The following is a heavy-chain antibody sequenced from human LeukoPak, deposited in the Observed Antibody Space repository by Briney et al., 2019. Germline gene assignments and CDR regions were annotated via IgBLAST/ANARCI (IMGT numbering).Heavy chain of an antibody. CDR3: VRASRLGELSLGY. Sequence: SETLSLTCTVSGGSISSGDYYWRWIRQHPGKGLEWIGYISNRGRTYYNPSLKSRLTISVDTSKNQFSLKLSSVTAADTAVYHCVRASRLGELSLGYWGQGTLVTVSS. V-gene: IGHV4-31*03. J-gene: IGHJ4*02. CDR2: ISNRGRT. D-gene: IGHD3-16*02. CDR1: GGSISSGDYY.